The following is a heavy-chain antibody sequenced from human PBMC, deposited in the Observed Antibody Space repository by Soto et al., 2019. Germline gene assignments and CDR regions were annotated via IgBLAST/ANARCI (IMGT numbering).Heavy chain of an antibody. CDR2: ISGSGGST. Sequence: GGSLRLSCAASGFTFSSYAMSWVRQAPGKGLEWVSAISGSGGSTYYADSVKGRFTISRDNSKNTLYLQMNSLRAEDTAVYYCAKDHYCRGYCSGGSFNWFDPWGQGTLVTVSS. CDR3: AKDHYCRGYCSGGSFNWFDP. V-gene: IGHV3-23*01. CDR1: GFTFSSYA. J-gene: IGHJ5*02. D-gene: IGHD2-15*01.